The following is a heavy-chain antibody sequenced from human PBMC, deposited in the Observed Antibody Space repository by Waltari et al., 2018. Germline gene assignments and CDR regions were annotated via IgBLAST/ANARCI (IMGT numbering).Heavy chain of an antibody. CDR3: ARDSPEPFEQQLVLGGMDV. D-gene: IGHD6-13*01. J-gene: IGHJ6*02. CDR2: ISYDGSNK. V-gene: IGHV3-30-3*01. Sequence: QVQLVESGGGVVQPGRSLRLSCAASGFTFSSYAMHWVRQAPGKGLEWVAVISYDGSNKYYADSVKGRFTISRDNSKNTLYLQMNSLRAEDTAVYYCARDSPEPFEQQLVLGGMDVWGQGTTVTVSS. CDR1: GFTFSSYA.